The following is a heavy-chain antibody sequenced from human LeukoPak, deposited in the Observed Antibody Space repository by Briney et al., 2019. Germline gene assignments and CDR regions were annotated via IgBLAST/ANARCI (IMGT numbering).Heavy chain of an antibody. D-gene: IGHD3-22*01. Sequence: SETLSLTCTDSGGSISSYYWRWIRQPAGKGLEWIGRIYTSGSTNYNPSLKSRVTMSVDTSKNQFSLKLSSVTAADTAVYYCARDFPNYYDSSGYYAQYNWFDPWGQGTLVTVSS. CDR1: GGSISSYY. CDR2: IYTSGST. CDR3: ARDFPNYYDSSGYYAQYNWFDP. V-gene: IGHV4-4*07. J-gene: IGHJ5*02.